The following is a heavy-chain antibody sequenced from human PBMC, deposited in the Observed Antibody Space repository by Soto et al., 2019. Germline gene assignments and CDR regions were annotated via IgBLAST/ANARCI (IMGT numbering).Heavy chain of an antibody. CDR3: ATGVIWIGYFTVDS. CDR2: FIPVYRTL. J-gene: IGHJ4*02. V-gene: IGHV1-69*01. CDR1: GGSFGNSA. Sequence: QVQLVQSGAEVKKPGSSVKVSCNASGGSFGNSAINWVRQTPGQGLEWLGGFIPVYRTLNYAQKFQGRVTITAEESTGTAYMTLSSLASDDKAVYYCATGVIWIGYFTVDSWGQGTRVPVSS. D-gene: IGHD3-3*01.